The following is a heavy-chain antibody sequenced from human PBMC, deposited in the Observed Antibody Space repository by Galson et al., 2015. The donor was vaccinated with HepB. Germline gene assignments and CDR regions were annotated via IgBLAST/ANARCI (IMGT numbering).Heavy chain of an antibody. Sequence: SVKVSCKASGYTFTSYYMHWVRQAPGQGLEWMGIINPSGGSTSYAQKFQGRVTMTRDTSTSTVYMELSSLRSEDTAVYYCARDAEVDTMIVVVQYYFDYWGQGTLVTVSS. V-gene: IGHV1-46*01. CDR2: INPSGGST. J-gene: IGHJ4*02. D-gene: IGHD3-22*01. CDR1: GYTFTSYY. CDR3: ARDAEVDTMIVVVQYYFDY.